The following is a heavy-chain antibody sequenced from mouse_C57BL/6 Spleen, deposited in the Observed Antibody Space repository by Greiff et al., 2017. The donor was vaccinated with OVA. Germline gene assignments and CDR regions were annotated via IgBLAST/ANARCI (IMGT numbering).Heavy chain of an antibody. CDR3: ARVGIELLWDYYAMDY. D-gene: IGHD2-1*01. Sequence: QVQLQQPGAELVKPGASVTLSCKASGYTFTSYWMHWVKQRPGRGLEWIGRIDPNSGGTKYNEKFKSKATLTVDKPSSTAYMQLSSLTSEDSAVYYCARVGIELLWDYYAMDYWGQGTSVTVSS. V-gene: IGHV1-72*01. CDR1: GYTFTSYW. CDR2: IDPNSGGT. J-gene: IGHJ4*01.